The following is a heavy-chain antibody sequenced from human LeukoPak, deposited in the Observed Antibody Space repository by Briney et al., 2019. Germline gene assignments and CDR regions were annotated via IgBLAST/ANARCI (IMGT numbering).Heavy chain of an antibody. J-gene: IGHJ6*02. D-gene: IGHD2-2*01. CDR3: AREELVPAATWPPYYYYGMEV. CDR2: ISYDGSNK. CDR1: GFTFSSYA. Sequence: GGSLRLSCAASGFTFSSYAMHWVRQAPGKGLEWVAVISYDGSNKYYADSVKGRFTISRDNSKNTLYLQMNSLRAEDTAVYYCAREELVPAATWPPYYYYGMEVWGQGTTVTVSS. V-gene: IGHV3-30-3*01.